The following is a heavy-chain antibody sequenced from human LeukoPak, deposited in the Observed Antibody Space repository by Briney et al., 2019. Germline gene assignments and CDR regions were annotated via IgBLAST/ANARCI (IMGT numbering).Heavy chain of an antibody. J-gene: IGHJ4*02. Sequence: PGRSLRLSCAASGFTFSSYAMHWVRQAPGKGLEWVAAISYDGSNKYYADSVKGRFTISRDNSKNTLYLQMNSLRAEDTAVYYCAKETGDYAIDYWGQGTLVTVSS. CDR3: AKETGDYAIDY. V-gene: IGHV3-30*04. D-gene: IGHD4-17*01. CDR1: GFTFSSYA. CDR2: ISYDGSNK.